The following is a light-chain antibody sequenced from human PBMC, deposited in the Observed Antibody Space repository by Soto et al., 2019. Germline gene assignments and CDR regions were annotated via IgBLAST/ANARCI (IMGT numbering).Light chain of an antibody. CDR2: GAS. J-gene: IGKJ1*01. Sequence: EIVLTQSPGTLFLSPGERATLSCRASQSVSSSYLAWYQQKPGQAPRLPIYGASSRATGIPDRFSGSGAGTDFTLTISRLEPEDFAVYYCQQYGSSPCTFGQGTKVDTK. V-gene: IGKV3-20*01. CDR1: QSVSSSY. CDR3: QQYGSSPCT.